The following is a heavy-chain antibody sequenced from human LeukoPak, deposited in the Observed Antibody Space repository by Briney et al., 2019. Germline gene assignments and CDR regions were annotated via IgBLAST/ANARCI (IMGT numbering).Heavy chain of an antibody. CDR1: DYSITSGDY. D-gene: IGHD5/OR15-5a*01. CDR3: ARNTSTEGWFDS. V-gene: IGHV4-38-2*01. J-gene: IGHJ5*01. CDR2: IYNSVST. Sequence: PSETLSLTCVVSDYSITSGDYWAWIRPPPGKGLVWIGSIYNSVSTSYNPSLKSRVTMSVDPSKNQFSLNLRSVTAADTAVYFCARNTSTEGWFDSWGRGTLVTVSS.